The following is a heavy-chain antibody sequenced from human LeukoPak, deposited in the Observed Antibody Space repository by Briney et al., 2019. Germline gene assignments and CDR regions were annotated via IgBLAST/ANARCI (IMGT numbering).Heavy chain of an antibody. D-gene: IGHD3-9*01. CDR3: ARGGFDWLLDY. CDR1: GFTFSSYA. Sequence: GGSLRLSCAASGFTFSSYAMSWVRQAPGKALEWVSAISGSGGSTYNADSVKGRFTISRDNSKNTLYLQMNSLRADDTAVYYCARGGFDWLLDYWGQGTQVTVSS. V-gene: IGHV3-23*01. CDR2: ISGSGGST. J-gene: IGHJ4*02.